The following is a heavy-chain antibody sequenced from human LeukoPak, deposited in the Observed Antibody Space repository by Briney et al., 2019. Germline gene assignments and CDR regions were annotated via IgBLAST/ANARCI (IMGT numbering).Heavy chain of an antibody. J-gene: IGHJ2*01. D-gene: IGHD6-13*01. CDR3: ARYSSTWPYWYFDL. V-gene: IGHV4-30-2*01. CDR2: ISHSGST. CDR1: GGSISSGGYS. Sequence: PSETLSLTCAVSGGSISSGGYSWSWIRQPPGKGLEWIGYISHSGSTYYNPSLKSRVTISVDRSKNQFSLKLTSVTAADTAVYYCARYSSTWPYWYFDLWGRGTLVTVPS.